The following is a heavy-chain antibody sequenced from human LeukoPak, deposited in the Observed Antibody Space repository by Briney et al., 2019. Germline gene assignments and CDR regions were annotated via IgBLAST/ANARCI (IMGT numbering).Heavy chain of an antibody. CDR1: GFTFSSYA. J-gene: IGHJ6*02. V-gene: IGHV3-30-3*01. CDR3: ARELCSSTSCYGRYYGMDV. D-gene: IGHD2-2*01. CDR2: ISYDGSNN. Sequence: GGSLRLSCAASGFTFSSYARHWVRLAPGKGLEGVAVISYDGSNNYYADSVKGRFTISRDNSKNTLYLQMNSLRAEDTAVYYCARELCSSTSCYGRYYGMDVWGQGTTVTVSS.